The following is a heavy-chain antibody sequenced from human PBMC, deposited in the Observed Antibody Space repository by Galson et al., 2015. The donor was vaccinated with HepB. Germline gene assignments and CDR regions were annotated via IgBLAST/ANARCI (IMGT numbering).Heavy chain of an antibody. CDR2: IFPHDSDT. Sequence: QSGAEVKKPGESLRISCKASRYRFPNYWIGWVRQVPGNGLEWVGIIFPHDSDTRYSPSFRGQVTISADKSISTVYLQWSSLKASDTAIYFCARHNPPHYYYGLDVWGPGTTVTVSS. CDR3: ARHNPPHYYYGLDV. J-gene: IGHJ6*02. CDR1: RYRFPNYW. V-gene: IGHV5-51*01.